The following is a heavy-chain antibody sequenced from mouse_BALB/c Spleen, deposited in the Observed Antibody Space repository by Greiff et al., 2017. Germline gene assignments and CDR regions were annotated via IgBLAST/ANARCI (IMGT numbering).Heavy chain of an antibody. D-gene: IGHD1-1*01. CDR3: ARRYCGSSYGYYAMDY. CDR1: GYTFTDYN. J-gene: IGHJ4*01. CDR2: IYPYNGGT. Sequence: VQLKESGPELVKPGASVKISCKASGYTFTDYNMHWVKQSHGKSLEWIGYIYPYNGGTGYNQKFKSKATLTVDNSSSTAYMELRSLTSEDSAVYYCARRYCGSSYGYYAMDYWGRGTSVTVSS. V-gene: IGHV1S29*02.